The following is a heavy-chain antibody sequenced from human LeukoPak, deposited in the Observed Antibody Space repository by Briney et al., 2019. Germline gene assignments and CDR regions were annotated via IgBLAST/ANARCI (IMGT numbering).Heavy chain of an antibody. CDR1: GFTFSSNS. J-gene: IGHJ3*02. CDR2: ISSSSSYI. CDR3: AREGPYSSSSGESFDI. V-gene: IGHV3-21*01. Sequence: PGGSLRLSCAASGFTFSSNSMNWVRQAPGKGLEWVSSISSSSSYIYYADSVKGRFTISRDNAKNSLYLQMNSLRAEDTAVYYCAREGPYSSSSGESFDIWGQGTMVTVSS. D-gene: IGHD6-6*01.